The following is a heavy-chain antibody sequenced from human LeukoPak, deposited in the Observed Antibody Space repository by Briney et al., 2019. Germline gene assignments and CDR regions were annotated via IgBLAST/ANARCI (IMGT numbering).Heavy chain of an antibody. D-gene: IGHD1-26*01. CDR1: GFSFSSYA. CDR2: ISGSGGST. V-gene: IGHV3-23*01. Sequence: GGSLRLSCAASGFSFSSYAMSWVRQAPGKGLEWVSAISGSGGSTYYADSVKGRFTISRDNSKNTLYLQMNRLRAEDTAVYYCAKDAQLSIVGGTQYFDYWGQGTLVTVSS. J-gene: IGHJ4*02. CDR3: AKDAQLSIVGGTQYFDY.